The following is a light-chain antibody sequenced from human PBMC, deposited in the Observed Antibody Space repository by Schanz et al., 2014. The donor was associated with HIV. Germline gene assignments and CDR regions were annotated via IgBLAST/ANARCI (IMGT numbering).Light chain of an antibody. CDR3: ATWDDSLNGWV. J-gene: IGLJ3*02. CDR2: NTF. CDR1: SSNFRSNA. Sequence: QSVLTQPPSASGTPGQRVTISCSGSSSNFRSNAVNWYQQLPGTAPRLVIYNTFHRPSGVPDRFSGSKSGTSASLAISGLQSEDEADYYCATWDDSLNGWVFGGGTKLT. V-gene: IGLV1-44*01.